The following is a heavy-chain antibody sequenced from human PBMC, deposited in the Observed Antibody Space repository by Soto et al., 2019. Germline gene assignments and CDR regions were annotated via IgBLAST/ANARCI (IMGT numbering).Heavy chain of an antibody. Sequence: FLMLPVTCSVAGGYIGDGDYYLSMIRKPPGKGLEWIGYIYYGGSTYCNPSLKSRVIISVDTSKNQFSLKLSSVTAADTAVYYCAREYFGSGSGAYWFDPWGQGTLVTVSS. J-gene: IGHJ5*02. CDR2: IYYGGST. V-gene: IGHV4-30-4*01. CDR1: GGYIGDGDYY. D-gene: IGHD3-10*01. CDR3: AREYFGSGSGAYWFDP.